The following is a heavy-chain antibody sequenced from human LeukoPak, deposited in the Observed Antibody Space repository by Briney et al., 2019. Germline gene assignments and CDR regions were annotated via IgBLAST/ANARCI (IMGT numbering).Heavy chain of an antibody. Sequence: GASVKVSCKASGYTFTSYGISWGREAPGQGLEWRGWISGYNGNTNYAQNLQSRVTMTTDTSTSTVYMELRSLRSDDTAVYYCAFSSYYLQGNYYYMDVWGKGTTVTVSS. V-gene: IGHV1-18*01. CDR3: AFSSYYLQGNYYYMDV. CDR1: GYTFTSYG. CDR2: ISGYNGNT. J-gene: IGHJ6*03. D-gene: IGHD1-26*01.